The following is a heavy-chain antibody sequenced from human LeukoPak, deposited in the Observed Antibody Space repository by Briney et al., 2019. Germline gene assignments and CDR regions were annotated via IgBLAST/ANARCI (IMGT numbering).Heavy chain of an antibody. J-gene: IGHJ4*02. V-gene: IGHV1-2*02. CDR2: IDPKNGDT. CDR3: ARLSAL. CDR1: GYPFSDYY. Sequence: ASVQVSCKTSGYPFSDYYIHWIRQASGQGLESMGWIDPKNGDTKYAQRSQGTLTISMDTSIDTVYMELSSLRYDDTAVYYCARLSALWGQGTLVTVSS.